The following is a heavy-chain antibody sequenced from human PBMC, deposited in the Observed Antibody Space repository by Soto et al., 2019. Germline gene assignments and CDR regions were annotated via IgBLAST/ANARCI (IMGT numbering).Heavy chain of an antibody. Sequence: QVQLRESGSGLVKPSQTLSLTCTVSGDSISSGGYSWSWIRQPPRQGLEWIGYIYHTGSTSYSPSLKSRVTMSVDKSKNQFSLSLNSVTAADTAIYYCARAHYGPSGYYFDSWGQGALFTVSS. J-gene: IGHJ4*02. CDR1: GDSISSGGYS. V-gene: IGHV4-30-2*01. CDR2: IYHTGST. D-gene: IGHD3-22*01. CDR3: ARAHYGPSGYYFDS.